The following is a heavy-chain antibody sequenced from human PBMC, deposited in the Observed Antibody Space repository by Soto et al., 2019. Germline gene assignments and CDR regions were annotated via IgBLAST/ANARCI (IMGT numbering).Heavy chain of an antibody. CDR2: IWYDGSNK. Sequence: QVQLVESGGGVVQPGRSLRLSCAASGFTFSSYGMHWVRQAPGKGLERVAVIWYDGSNKYYADSVKGRFTISRDNSKNTLYLQMNSLRAEDTAVYYCARDSTTYYYVSYGMDVWGQGTTVTVSS. CDR1: GFTFSSYG. CDR3: ARDSTTYYYVSYGMDV. J-gene: IGHJ6*02. V-gene: IGHV3-33*01. D-gene: IGHD3-10*02.